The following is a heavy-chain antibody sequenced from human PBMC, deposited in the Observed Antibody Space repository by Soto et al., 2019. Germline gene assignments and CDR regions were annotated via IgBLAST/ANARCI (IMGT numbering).Heavy chain of an antibody. CDR2: INHSGST. J-gene: IGHJ2*01. CDR3: ARKRGPAVTGGVWRYFDL. D-gene: IGHD4-17*01. Sequence: QVQLQQWGAGLLKPSETLSLTCAVYGGSFSGYYWSWIRQPPGKGLEWIGEINHSGSTNYNPSLKSRGTISVETAKDQFSLKLRSVAAEEAAVYYCARKRGPAVTGGVWRYFDLWGRGTLVTVSS. CDR1: GGSFSGYY. V-gene: IGHV4-34*01.